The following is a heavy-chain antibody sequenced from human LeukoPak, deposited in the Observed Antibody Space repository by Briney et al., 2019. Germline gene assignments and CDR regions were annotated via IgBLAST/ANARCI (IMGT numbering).Heavy chain of an antibody. V-gene: IGHV4-39*07. J-gene: IGHJ4*02. Sequence: SGTLSLTCTVSGGSISSSSYFWGWIRQPPGKGLEWIGSIFYSGSTYYNPSLNSRVTISVDTSKNQFSLKLSSVTAADTAVYYCARGRGYCSGGSCYPFDYWGQGTLVTVSS. D-gene: IGHD2-15*01. CDR2: IFYSGST. CDR1: GGSISSSSYF. CDR3: ARGRGYCSGGSCYPFDY.